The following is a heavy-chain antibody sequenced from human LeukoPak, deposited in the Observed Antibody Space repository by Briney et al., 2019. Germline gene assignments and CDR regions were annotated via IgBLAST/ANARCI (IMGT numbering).Heavy chain of an antibody. CDR3: ARGGAIPSFDY. J-gene: IGHJ4*02. CDR2: ISSSGSTI. D-gene: IGHD2-21*01. CDR1: GFTFSSYE. Sequence: GGSLRLSCAASGFTFSSYEMNWVRQAPGKGLEWVSYISSSGSTIYYADSVKGRFTISRDNAKNSLYLQTNSLRAEDTAVYYCARGGAIPSFDYWGQGTLVTVSS. V-gene: IGHV3-48*03.